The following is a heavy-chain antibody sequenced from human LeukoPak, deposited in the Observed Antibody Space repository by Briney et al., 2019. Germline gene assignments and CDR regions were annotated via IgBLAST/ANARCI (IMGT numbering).Heavy chain of an antibody. CDR1: GFTFGDYA. CDR3: AKVSYSSSWYIKDYFDY. V-gene: IGHV3-49*03. J-gene: IGHJ4*02. D-gene: IGHD6-13*01. Sequence: TGGPLRLSCTASGFTFGDYAMSWFRQAPGKGLEWVGFIRSKAYGGTTEYAASVKGRFTISRDDSKSIAYLQMNSLRAEDTAVYYCAKVSYSSSWYIKDYFDYWGQGTLVTVSS. CDR2: IRSKAYGGTT.